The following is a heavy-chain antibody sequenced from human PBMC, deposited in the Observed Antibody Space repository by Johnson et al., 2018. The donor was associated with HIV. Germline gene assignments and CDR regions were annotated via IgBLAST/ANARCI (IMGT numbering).Heavy chain of an antibody. D-gene: IGHD1-7*01. CDR1: GFTFDDYG. Sequence: VQLVESGGGVVRPGGSLRLSCAASGFTFDDYGMSWVRQATGKGLEWVYGINWDGGSTGYADSVKGRFTISRDNAKNSLYLQMNSLRAEDTALYYCARSSQLLDAFDIWGQGTMVTVSS. V-gene: IGHV3-20*04. CDR2: INWDGGST. J-gene: IGHJ3*02. CDR3: ARSSQLLDAFDI.